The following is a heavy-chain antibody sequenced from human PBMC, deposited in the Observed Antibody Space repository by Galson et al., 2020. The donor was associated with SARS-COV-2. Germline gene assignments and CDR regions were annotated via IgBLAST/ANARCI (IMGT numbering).Heavy chain of an antibody. D-gene: IGHD1-26*01. CDR2: IYDSGNT. J-gene: IGHJ4*02. V-gene: IGHV4-30-2*01. CDR3: ARGQQTELXTPFDF. Sequence: PSETLSLTCAVSGGSVSSGAFSWSWIRQPPGQGLEWIGYIYDSGNTYYNPSLKSRVSISVDRSKNQFSLNLSSVTAADTAVYYCARGQQTELXTPFDFWGQGTLVTVSS. CDR1: GGSVSSGAFS.